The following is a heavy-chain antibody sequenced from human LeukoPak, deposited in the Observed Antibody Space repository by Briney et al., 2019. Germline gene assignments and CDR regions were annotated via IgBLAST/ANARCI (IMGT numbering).Heavy chain of an antibody. J-gene: IGHJ3*02. V-gene: IGHV1-3*01. CDR2: INAGNGDI. D-gene: IGHD5-12*01. CDR3: ARAYGYNGFDI. CDR1: GYTFTSYT. Sequence: ASVKVSCKASGYTFTSYTIHWVRPAPGQTLEWMGWINAGNGDIKYPQKFQGRVTITRDTSASTAYMELSSLRSEDTAVYYCARAYGYNGFDIWGQGTMVTVSS.